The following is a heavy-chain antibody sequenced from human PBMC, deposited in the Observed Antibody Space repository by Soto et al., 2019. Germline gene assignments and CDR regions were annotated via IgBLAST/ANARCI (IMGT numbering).Heavy chain of an antibody. V-gene: IGHV1-18*01. J-gene: IGHJ5*02. CDR3: ARDSIFGVVGNWFDP. CDR1: GYTFTSYG. D-gene: IGHD3-3*01. CDR2: ISAYNGNT. Sequence: GASVKVSCKASGYTFTSYGISWVRQAPGQGLEWMGWISAYNGNTNYAQKLQGRVTMTTDTSTSTAYMELRSLRSDDTAVYYCARDSIFGVVGNWFDPWGQGTLVTVSS.